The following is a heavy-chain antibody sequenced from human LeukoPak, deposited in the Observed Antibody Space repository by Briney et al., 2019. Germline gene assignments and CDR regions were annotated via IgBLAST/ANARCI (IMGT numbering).Heavy chain of an antibody. D-gene: IGHD6-19*01. J-gene: IGHJ4*02. Sequence: ASVKVSCKASGYTFINYGISWVRQAPGQGLEWMGWIGILHGNTNYAQKLQGRVTMTTDTSTSTAYMELRSLRSDDTAVYYCAAAVRGSSGWYVFDYWGQGTLVTVSS. CDR1: GYTFINYG. CDR2: IGILHGNT. CDR3: AAAVRGSSGWYVFDY. V-gene: IGHV1-18*01.